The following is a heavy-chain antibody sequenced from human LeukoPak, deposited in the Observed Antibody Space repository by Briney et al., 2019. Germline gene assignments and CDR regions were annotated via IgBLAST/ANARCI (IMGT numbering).Heavy chain of an antibody. CDR3: ATGYASGPIADY. CDR2: ITWNSGTK. Sequence: HPGGSLRLSCAASGFTFSSYAMHWVRQAPGKGLEWVSSITWNSGTKDYADSVRGRFTISRDNAKNSLYLQMNSLRAEDTALYYCATGYASGPIADYWGQGTLVTVSS. CDR1: GFTFSSYA. V-gene: IGHV3-9*01. D-gene: IGHD3-10*01. J-gene: IGHJ4*02.